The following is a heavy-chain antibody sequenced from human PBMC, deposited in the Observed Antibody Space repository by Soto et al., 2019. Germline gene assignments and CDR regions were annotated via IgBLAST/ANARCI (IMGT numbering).Heavy chain of an antibody. Sequence: PSETLSPTCPVSGGSVNNNYWRWIQQPAGKGLEWLGRIYASGTTNYTPALKSRVTVSVDPSKYQVSLNLRSVAAADTAVFYGWMETTYWMRVDDWGQGIMV. D-gene: IGHD1-1*01. CDR2: IYASGTT. CDR1: GGSVNNNY. J-gene: IGHJ4*01. CDR3: WMETTYWMRVDD. V-gene: IGHV4-4*07.